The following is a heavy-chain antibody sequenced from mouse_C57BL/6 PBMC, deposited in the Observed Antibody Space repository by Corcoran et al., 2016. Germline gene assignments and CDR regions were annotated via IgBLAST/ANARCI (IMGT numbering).Heavy chain of an antibody. CDR1: GFSLSTSGMG. CDR3: ARAYSNWYFDV. J-gene: IGHJ1*03. Sequence: QVTLNESGPGILQSSQTLSLTCSFSGFSLSTSGMGVSWIRQPSGKGLEWLAHIYWDDDKRYNPSLKSRLTISKDTSRNQVFLKITSVENADTSTYYCARAYSNWYFDVWGTGTTVTVSS. CDR2: IYWDDDK. D-gene: IGHD2-5*01. V-gene: IGHV8-12*01.